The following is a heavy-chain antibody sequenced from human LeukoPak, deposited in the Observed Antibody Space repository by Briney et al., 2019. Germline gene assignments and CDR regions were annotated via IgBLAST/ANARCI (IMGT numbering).Heavy chain of an antibody. V-gene: IGHV3-7*01. Sequence: GGSLRLSCAVSGFNLSTYWMSWFRQAPGKGLEWVANINQDGSDKYYVESVKGRFTISRDNAKNSLYLLMNSLRAEDTAVYYCARNSGWYGVSWGQGTLVTVSS. CDR2: INQDGSDK. CDR3: ARNSGWYGVS. CDR1: GFNLSTYW. D-gene: IGHD6-19*01. J-gene: IGHJ4*02.